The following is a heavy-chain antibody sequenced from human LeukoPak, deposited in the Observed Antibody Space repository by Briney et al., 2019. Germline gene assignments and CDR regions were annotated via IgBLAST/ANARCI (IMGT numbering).Heavy chain of an antibody. CDR1: GGSISSYY. D-gene: IGHD6-13*01. V-gene: IGHV4-59*08. J-gene: IGHJ4*02. Sequence: SETLSLTCTVSGGSISSYYWRWIRQPPGKGLEWIGYIYYSGSTNYNPSLKSRVTISVDTSKNQFSLKLSSVTAADTAVYYCARHGRIAAAGYFDYWGQGTLVTVSS. CDR3: ARHGRIAAAGYFDY. CDR2: IYYSGST.